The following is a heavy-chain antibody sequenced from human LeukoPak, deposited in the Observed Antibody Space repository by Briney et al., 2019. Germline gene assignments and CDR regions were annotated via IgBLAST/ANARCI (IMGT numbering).Heavy chain of an antibody. CDR2: ISGSVGST. D-gene: IGHD3-16*01. J-gene: IGHJ4*02. CDR3: AKNWGSYDY. V-gene: IGHV3-23*01. Sequence: GGSLRLSCAASGFTFSDAWMSWVRQAPGKGLEWVSGISGSVGSTYYADSVKGRFTISRDNSKNTLYLQVNSLRAEDTAVYYCAKNWGSYDYWGQGTLVTVSS. CDR1: GFTFSDA.